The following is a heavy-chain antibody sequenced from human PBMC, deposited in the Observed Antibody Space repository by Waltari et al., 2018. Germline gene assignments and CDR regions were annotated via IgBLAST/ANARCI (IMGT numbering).Heavy chain of an antibody. CDR2: IYWNDDK. Sequence: QITLKESGPTLVKVTQTVTLTCTLSGFSISTSGVGVGWIRQPPGKALEWLGIIYWNDDKRYNPYLKSRLTITKDTSKNQVVLTMTDMDPVDTATYYCAHRQVGAHFDYWGQGTLVTVSS. CDR3: AHRQVGAHFDY. D-gene: IGHD1-26*01. J-gene: IGHJ4*02. CDR1: GFSISTSGVG. V-gene: IGHV2-5*01.